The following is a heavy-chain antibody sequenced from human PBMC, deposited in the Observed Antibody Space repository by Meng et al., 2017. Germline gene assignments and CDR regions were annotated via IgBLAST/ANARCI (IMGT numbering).Heavy chain of an antibody. V-gene: IGHV3-30*07. Sequence: QVQLLGGGGGVVQPGRSLRRACAAFGFTFSSYAMHWVRQAPGKGLEWVAVISYDGSNKYYADSVKGRFTISRDNSKNTLYLQMNSLRAEDTAVYYCAKDLTAAAGSWGQGTLVTVSS. CDR1: GFTFSSYA. D-gene: IGHD6-13*01. J-gene: IGHJ4*02. CDR2: ISYDGSNK. CDR3: AKDLTAAAGS.